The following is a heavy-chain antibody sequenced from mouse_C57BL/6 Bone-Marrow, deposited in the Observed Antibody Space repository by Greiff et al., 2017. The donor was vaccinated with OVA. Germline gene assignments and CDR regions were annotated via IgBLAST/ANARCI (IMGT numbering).Heavy chain of an antibody. CDR3: ARWDWVYYFDY. Sequence: QVHVKQPGAELVMPGASVKLSCKASGYTFTSYWMHWVKQRPGQGLEWIGEIDPSDSYTNYNQKFKGKSTLTVDKSSSTAYMQLSSLTSEDSAVYYCARWDWVYYFDYWGQGTTLTVSS. CDR1: GYTFTSYW. J-gene: IGHJ2*01. D-gene: IGHD4-1*01. V-gene: IGHV1-69*01. CDR2: IDPSDSYT.